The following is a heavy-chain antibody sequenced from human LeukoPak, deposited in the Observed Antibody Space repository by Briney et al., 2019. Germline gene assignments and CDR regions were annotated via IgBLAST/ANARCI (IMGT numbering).Heavy chain of an antibody. CDR3: ARGVNYYDSSGYLFAY. CDR1: GFTFSNYA. Sequence: PGGSLRLSCAASGFTFSNYAMHWVRQAPGKGLEYVSTIVSNGDSTYYANPVTGRFTISRDNSRTTLYLQMGSLGVEDMAVYYCARGVNYYDSSGYLFAYWRRGILVTVSS. D-gene: IGHD3-22*01. V-gene: IGHV3-64*01. J-gene: IGHJ4*02. CDR2: IVSNGDST.